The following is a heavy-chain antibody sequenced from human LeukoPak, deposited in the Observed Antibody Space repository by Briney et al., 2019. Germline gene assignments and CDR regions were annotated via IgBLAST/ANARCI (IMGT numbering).Heavy chain of an antibody. J-gene: IGHJ4*02. D-gene: IGHD3-22*01. CDR2: ISAYNGNT. CDR3: ARAQYYYDSSGYSDY. Sequence: ASVKVSCKASGYTFTSYGISWVRQAPGQGLEWMGWISAYNGNTHYAQKFQGRVTMTRDTSISTAYMELSRLRSDDTAVYYCARAQYYYDSSGYSDYWGQGTLVTVSS. CDR1: GYTFTSYG. V-gene: IGHV1-18*01.